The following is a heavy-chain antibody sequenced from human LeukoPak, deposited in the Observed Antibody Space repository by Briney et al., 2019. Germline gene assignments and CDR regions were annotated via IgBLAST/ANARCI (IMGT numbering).Heavy chain of an antibody. D-gene: IGHD3-3*01. CDR2: INPNSGGT. Sequence: GASVKVSCKASGYTFTGYYMHWVRQAPGQGLEWMGRINPNSGGTNYAQKFQGRVTMTRDTSISTAYMELSRLRSDDTAVYYCARDLLILGVVIRNWFDPWGQGTLVTVSS. CDR3: ARDLLILGVVIRNWFDP. J-gene: IGHJ5*02. CDR1: GYTFTGYY. V-gene: IGHV1-2*06.